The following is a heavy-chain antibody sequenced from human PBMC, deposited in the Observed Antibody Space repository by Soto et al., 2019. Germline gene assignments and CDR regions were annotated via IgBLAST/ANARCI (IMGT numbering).Heavy chain of an antibody. J-gene: IGHJ6*02. CDR2: IIPIFDTA. CDR3: ARRIAAATSYGMDV. D-gene: IGHD6-13*01. CDR1: GGTFSSYA. Sequence: QVQLVQSGAEVKKPGSSVKVSCKASGGTFSSYAISWVRQAPGQGLEWMGGIIPIFDTANYAQKFQGRVTITADESTSTAYMELSSLRSEDTAVYYCARRIAAATSYGMDVWGQGTTVTVSS. V-gene: IGHV1-69*01.